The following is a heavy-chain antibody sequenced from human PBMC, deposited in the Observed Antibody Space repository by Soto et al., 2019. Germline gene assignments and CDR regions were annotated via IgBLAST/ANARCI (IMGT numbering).Heavy chain of an antibody. V-gene: IGHV4-34*01. D-gene: IGHD6-19*01. J-gene: IGHJ6*02. CDR2: INHSGST. Sequence: ASETLSLTCAVYGGSFSGYYWSWIRQPPGKGLEWIGEINHSGSTNYNPSLKSRVTISVDTSKNQFSLKLSSVTAADTAVYYCARGLGYSSGWLVYYYYGMDVWGQGTTVTVSS. CDR1: GGSFSGYY. CDR3: ARGLGYSSGWLVYYYYGMDV.